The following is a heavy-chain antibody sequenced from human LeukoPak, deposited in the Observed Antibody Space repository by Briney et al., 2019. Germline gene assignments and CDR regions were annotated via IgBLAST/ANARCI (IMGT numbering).Heavy chain of an antibody. CDR3: ARAKRCYDSSGYFPDSDY. Sequence: PSETLSLTCAVYGGSFSGYYWSWIRQPPGKGLEWIGEINHSGSTNYNPSLKSRVTISVDTSKNQFSLKLSSVTAADTAVYYCARAKRCYDSSGYFPDSDYWGQGTLVTVSS. V-gene: IGHV4-34*01. CDR1: GGSFSGYY. D-gene: IGHD3-22*01. J-gene: IGHJ4*02. CDR2: INHSGST.